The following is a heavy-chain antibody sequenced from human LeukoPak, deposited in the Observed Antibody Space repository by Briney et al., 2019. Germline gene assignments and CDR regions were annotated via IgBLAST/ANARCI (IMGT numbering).Heavy chain of an antibody. CDR3: ARAGYSSGWYGFD. CDR1: GFTFDDYA. V-gene: IGHV3-9*01. Sequence: GGSLRLSCAASGFTFDDYAMHWVRQAPGKGLEWVSGISWNSGSIGYADSVKGRFTISRDNAKNSLYLQMNSLRAEDTAVYYCARAGYSSGWYGFDWGQGTLVTVSS. J-gene: IGHJ4*02. CDR2: ISWNSGSI. D-gene: IGHD6-19*01.